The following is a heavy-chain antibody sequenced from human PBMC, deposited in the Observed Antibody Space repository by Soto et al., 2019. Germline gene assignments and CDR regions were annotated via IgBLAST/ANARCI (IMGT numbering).Heavy chain of an antibody. D-gene: IGHD3-3*01. CDR3: AKWSYLDY. CDR2: ISGSDGKT. J-gene: IGHJ4*02. V-gene: IGHV3-23*01. Sequence: PSETLSLSCTTSGFSFASFAMTWVRQAPGKGLEWVATISGSDGKTYYADSVKGRFSISRDASRNTLYLQMNSLRADDTAIYYCAKWSYLDYWGQGTRVTVSS. CDR1: GFSFASFA.